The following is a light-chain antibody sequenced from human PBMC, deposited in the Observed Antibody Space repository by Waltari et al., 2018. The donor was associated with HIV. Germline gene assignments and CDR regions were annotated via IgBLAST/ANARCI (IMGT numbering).Light chain of an antibody. V-gene: IGLV2-14*01. Sequence: QSALTQPASVSGSPGQSFTISCPGTSSDVGGYNFVSWHQQYPGKAPKLSIYEVSNRPSGVSDRFSGSKSANTASLTISGLRAEDEADYYCISYTTSSTPYVLGTGTTVTVL. CDR2: EVS. CDR3: ISYTTSSTPYV. CDR1: SSDVGGYNF. J-gene: IGLJ1*01.